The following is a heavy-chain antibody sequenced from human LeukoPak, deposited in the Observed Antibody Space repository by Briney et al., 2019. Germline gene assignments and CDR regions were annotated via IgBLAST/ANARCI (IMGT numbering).Heavy chain of an antibody. Sequence: GRSLRLSCAASGFTFSAYAMRWVRQAPGKGLEWVAVISYDGSNKYYADSVKGRFTISGDKSKDTLYLQMNSLRPEDTAVYYCARGPGPIAGAKNPFDIWGQGTMVTVSS. D-gene: IGHD1-26*01. V-gene: IGHV3-30*01. CDR3: ARGPGPIAGAKNPFDI. CDR1: GFTFSAYA. J-gene: IGHJ3*02. CDR2: ISYDGSNK.